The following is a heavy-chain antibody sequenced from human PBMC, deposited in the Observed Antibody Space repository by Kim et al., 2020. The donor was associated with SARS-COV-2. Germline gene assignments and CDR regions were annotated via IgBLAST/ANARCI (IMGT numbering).Heavy chain of an antibody. Sequence: GGSLRLSCAASGFTFSDYAIFWVRQAPGKGLEWVAVISFDGRNNFFADSVKGRFTISRDNSKNTVYLQMNSLRVDDTAVYYCARDDWGSQLFAGMWF. CDR1: GFTFSDYA. D-gene: IGHD3-16*01. V-gene: IGHV3-30*04. J-gene: IGHJ5*01. CDR2: ISFDGRNN. CDR3: ARDDWGSQLFAGMWF.